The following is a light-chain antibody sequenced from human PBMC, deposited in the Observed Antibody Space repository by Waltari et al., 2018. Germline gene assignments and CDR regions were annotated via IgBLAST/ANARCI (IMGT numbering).Light chain of an antibody. CDR1: QSVGSY. V-gene: IGKV3-11*01. Sequence: EIVLTQSPATLSLSPGEGATLSCRASQSVGSYLAWYQQKPGQAPMLLIYDASNRATGIPVRFSGSGSGTDFTLTISSLEPEDFAVYYCQQRSNWPPFTFGPGTKVDMK. CDR2: DAS. J-gene: IGKJ3*01. CDR3: QQRSNWPPFT.